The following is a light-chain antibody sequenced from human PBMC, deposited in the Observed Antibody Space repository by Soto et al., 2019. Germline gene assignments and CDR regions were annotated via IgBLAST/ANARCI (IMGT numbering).Light chain of an antibody. CDR1: SSNIGAGYS. V-gene: IGLV1-40*01. CDR2: GNS. J-gene: IGLJ2*01. Sequence: QSVLTQPPSVSGAPGQRVTISCTGSSSNIGAGYSVHWYQQLPGTAPKLLIYGNSNRPSGVPDRFSGSKSGTSASLAITGLPAEDEADEYCPYYYSSLSGYVVFGGGTKLTVL. CDR3: PYYYSSLSGYVV.